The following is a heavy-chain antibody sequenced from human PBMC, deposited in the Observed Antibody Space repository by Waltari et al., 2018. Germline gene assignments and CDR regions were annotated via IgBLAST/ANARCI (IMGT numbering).Heavy chain of an antibody. D-gene: IGHD3-16*01. J-gene: IGHJ4*02. CDR3: ATFVSGSFTFPDY. CDR1: GFTFSNYY. Sequence: QFQLVQSGAEVKKPGASVKVSCEASGFTFSNYYVHWVRQAPGQGLEWMALFSPSVAGTRHAEKFQGRVTLTRDTSTSTVYMDLSSLRSEDTAVYYCATFVSGSFTFPDYWGQGTLVTVSS. CDR2: FSPSVAGT. V-gene: IGHV1-46*03.